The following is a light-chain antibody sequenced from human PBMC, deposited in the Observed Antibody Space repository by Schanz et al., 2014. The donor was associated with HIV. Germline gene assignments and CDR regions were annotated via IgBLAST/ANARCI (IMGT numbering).Light chain of an antibody. CDR2: EAS. J-gene: IGKJ1*01. V-gene: IGKV1-5*03. CDR1: QSISSW. CDR3: QEYNSFSQT. Sequence: IQMTQSRSTLSASVGDRVTITCRASQSISSWLAWYQQKPGKAPKLLIYEASTLESGVPPRFSGSGSGTEFTLTISSLQPDDFATYYCQEYNSFSQTFGQGTKVEIK.